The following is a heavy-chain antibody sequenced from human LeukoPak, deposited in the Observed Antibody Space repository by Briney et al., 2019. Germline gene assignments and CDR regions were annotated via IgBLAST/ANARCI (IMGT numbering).Heavy chain of an antibody. CDR3: AREEGGYTVDFDY. CDR1: GCSISSGDYY. CDR2: IYLSGST. J-gene: IGHJ4*02. D-gene: IGHD5-18*01. Sequence: PSQSLSLTCTVSGCSISSGDYYWGWIRQPPGGGLEWVGYIYLSGSTYYNPSLKSRVTISVDTSKNQFSLKLSSVTAADTAVYYCAREEGGYTVDFDYWGQGTLVTVSS. V-gene: IGHV4-30-4*01.